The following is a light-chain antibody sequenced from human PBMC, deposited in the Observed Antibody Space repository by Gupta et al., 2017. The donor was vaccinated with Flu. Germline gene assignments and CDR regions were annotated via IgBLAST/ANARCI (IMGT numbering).Light chain of an antibody. CDR3: QQFYTTPMYT. CDR2: WAS. Sequence: DIVMTQFPDSLAVSLGERATINCKSSQSVLYSSNNKNYLAWYQQKPGQPPKLLIYWASIRESGVPDRFSGSGSETDFTLTISSLQAEDVAVYYCQQFYTTPMYTFGQGTKLEIK. J-gene: IGKJ2*01. V-gene: IGKV4-1*01. CDR1: QSVLYSSNNKNY.